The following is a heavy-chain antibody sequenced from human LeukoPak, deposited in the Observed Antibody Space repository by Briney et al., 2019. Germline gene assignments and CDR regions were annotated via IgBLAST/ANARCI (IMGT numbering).Heavy chain of an antibody. CDR2: IYYTGNT. J-gene: IGHJ4*02. D-gene: IGHD6-13*01. Sequence: NTSETLSLTCTVSAGSISSGDYYWNWIRQPPGKGLEWVGYIYYTGNTYYNPSLKSRVTISVDTSKNQFSLKLSSVTAADTAVYYCARVYPPGSSWHLQPRNYYFDYWGQGTLVTVSS. V-gene: IGHV4-30-4*01. CDR3: ARVYPPGSSWHLQPRNYYFDY. CDR1: AGSISSGDYY.